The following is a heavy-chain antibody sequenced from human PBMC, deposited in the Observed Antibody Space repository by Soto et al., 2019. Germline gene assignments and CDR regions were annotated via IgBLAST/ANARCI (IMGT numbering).Heavy chain of an antibody. CDR1: CGSISGDYY. CDR2: ISYSGSS. CDR3: AGGGARWAGYFDS. V-gene: IGHV4-30-4*08. D-gene: IGHD4-17*01. J-gene: IGHJ4*02. Sequence: PSETLSLTIRVPCGSISGDYYWSSIRQSPEKGLEWIVYISYSGSSYSNPALQCRHSMSLNTSKNQFSLKLRSVTAADTALYYFAGGGARWAGYFDSWGQGALVTVSS.